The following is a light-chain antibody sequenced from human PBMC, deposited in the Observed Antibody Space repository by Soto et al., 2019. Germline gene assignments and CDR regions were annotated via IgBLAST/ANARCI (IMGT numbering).Light chain of an antibody. CDR3: SSYTSSSTHYV. CDR2: EVS. J-gene: IGLJ1*01. CDR1: SSDVGDYNY. V-gene: IGLV2-14*01. Sequence: QSVLTQPASVSWSPGQSITISCTGTSSDVGDYNYVSWYQHHPGKAPKLMIYEVSNRPSGVSNRFSGSKSGNTASLTISGLQAEDEADYYCSSYTSSSTHYVFGTGTKVTVL.